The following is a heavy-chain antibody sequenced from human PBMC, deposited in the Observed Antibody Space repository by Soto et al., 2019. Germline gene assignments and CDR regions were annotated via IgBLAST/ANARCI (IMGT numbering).Heavy chain of an antibody. D-gene: IGHD2-15*01. J-gene: IGHJ4*02. CDR1: GFTFSSYA. V-gene: IGHV3-30*04. CDR2: ITYDGRNK. CDR3: ARDRSKRGYYFDY. Sequence: GGSLRLSCAASGFTFSSYAMHWVRQAPGKGLEWVAVITYDGRNKYYADSVKGRFTISRDNSKNTLYLQMNSLRAEDTAVYYCARDRSKRGYYFDYWGQGTLVTVSS.